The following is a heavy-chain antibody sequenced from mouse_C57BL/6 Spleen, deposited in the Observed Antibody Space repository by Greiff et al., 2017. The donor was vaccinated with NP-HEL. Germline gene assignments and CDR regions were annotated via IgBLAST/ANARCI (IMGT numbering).Heavy chain of an antibody. CDR3: ARSVVAEWYFDV. CDR1: GYTFTSYW. D-gene: IGHD1-1*01. J-gene: IGHJ1*03. Sequence: QVQLQQPGAELVMPGASVKLSCKASGYTFTSYWMHWVKQRPGQGLEWIGEIDPSDSYPNYNQKFKGKSTLTVDKSSSTAYMQLSSLTSEDSAVYYCARSVVAEWYFDVWGTGTTVTVSS. CDR2: IDPSDSYP. V-gene: IGHV1-69*01.